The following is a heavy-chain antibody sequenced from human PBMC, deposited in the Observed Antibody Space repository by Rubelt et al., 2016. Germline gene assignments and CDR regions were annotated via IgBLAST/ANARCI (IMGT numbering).Heavy chain of an antibody. CDR1: GYTFTSYG. V-gene: IGHV1-18*03. D-gene: IGHD4-11*01. J-gene: IGHJ5*02. CDR2: ISTYNGNT. Sequence: QVQLVQSGAEVKKPGASVKVSCKASGYTFTSYGVSWVRQAPGQGLEWMGWISTYNGNTNYAQKLQGRVTMTTDTSTSTVYMELRSLSSDDMAVYYCARGIYSNKENWFDPWGQGTLGTVSS. CDR3: ARGIYSNKENWFDP.